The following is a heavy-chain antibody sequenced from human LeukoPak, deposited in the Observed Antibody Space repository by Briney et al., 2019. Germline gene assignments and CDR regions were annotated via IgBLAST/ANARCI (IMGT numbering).Heavy chain of an antibody. D-gene: IGHD4-17*01. CDR2: INPDGGGT. CDR1: GYTFTCYY. Sequence: ASVKVSCKASGYTFTCYYMHWVRQAPGQGLEWMGWINPDGGGTNYAQNFQGRVTMTRDTSISTAYMELSRLRSDDTAMYYCARVSTLAVTGSFDPWGQGTLVTVSS. V-gene: IGHV1-2*02. J-gene: IGHJ5*02. CDR3: ARVSTLAVTGSFDP.